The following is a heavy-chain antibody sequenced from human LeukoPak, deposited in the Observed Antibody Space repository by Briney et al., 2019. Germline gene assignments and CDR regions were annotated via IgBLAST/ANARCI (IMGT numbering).Heavy chain of an antibody. CDR3: ARGPPSGSYYSPLGY. Sequence: ASVKVSCKASGYTFTSYGISWVRQAPGQGLERMGWISAYNGNTNYAQKLQGRVTMTTDTSTSTAYMELRSLRSDDTAVYYCARGPPSGSYYSPLGYWGQGTLVTVSS. CDR2: ISAYNGNT. J-gene: IGHJ4*02. V-gene: IGHV1-18*01. D-gene: IGHD3-10*01. CDR1: GYTFTSYG.